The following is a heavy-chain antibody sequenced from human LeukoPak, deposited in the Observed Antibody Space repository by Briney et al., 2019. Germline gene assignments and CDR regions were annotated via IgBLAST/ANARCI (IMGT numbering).Heavy chain of an antibody. Sequence: ASVKVSCKASGYTFTSYAMNWVRQAPGQGLEWMGWINTNTGNPTYAQGFTGRLVFSLDTSVSTAYLQISSLKAEDTAVYYCARSARPFTGYYRSYNWFDPWGQGTLVTVSS. V-gene: IGHV7-4-1*02. CDR3: ARSARPFTGYYRSYNWFDP. J-gene: IGHJ5*02. CDR1: GYTFTSYA. D-gene: IGHD3-9*01. CDR2: INTNTGNP.